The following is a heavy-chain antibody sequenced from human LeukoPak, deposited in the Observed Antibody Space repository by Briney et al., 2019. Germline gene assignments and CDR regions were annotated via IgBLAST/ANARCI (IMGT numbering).Heavy chain of an antibody. Sequence: PGGSLRLSCAASGFTFSSYRMNWVRQAPGKGLEWVSSISSSSSYIYYADSVRGRFTISRDNAKNSLYLQMNSLRAEDTAVYYCARVVSSSDLIDYWGQGTLVTVSS. V-gene: IGHV3-21*01. CDR2: ISSSSSYI. CDR3: ARVVSSSDLIDY. D-gene: IGHD3-22*01. J-gene: IGHJ4*02. CDR1: GFTFSSYR.